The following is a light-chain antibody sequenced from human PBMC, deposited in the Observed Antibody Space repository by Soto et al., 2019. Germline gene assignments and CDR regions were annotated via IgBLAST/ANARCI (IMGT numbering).Light chain of an antibody. CDR2: GIS. CDR3: QQHNKWPLT. V-gene: IGKV3-15*01. Sequence: EIVMTQSPATLSVSPGERATLSCRASQSVSSNLAWYQQKPGQAPRLLIYGISTRATGISARFSGSGSGTEFTLTNSSLQSGDFAVYYCQQHNKWPLTFGQGTRLENK. CDR1: QSVSSN. J-gene: IGKJ5*01.